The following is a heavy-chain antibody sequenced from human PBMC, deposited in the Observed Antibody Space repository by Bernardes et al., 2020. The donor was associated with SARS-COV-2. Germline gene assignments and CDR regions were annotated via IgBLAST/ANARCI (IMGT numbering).Heavy chain of an antibody. CDR3: ARGACNYGGCHSTIDS. CDR2: ISPTGDR. Sequence: ASVKVSCKASGYTFTDYYLHWVRQPPGQGLEWMGWISPTGDRTYAQKFQGRVTMTRDTSINTAYMELSSLRAEDTAVYYCARGACNYGGCHSTIDSWGQGTLVAASS. CDR1: GYTFTDYY. J-gene: IGHJ4*02. D-gene: IGHD2-15*01. V-gene: IGHV1-2*02.